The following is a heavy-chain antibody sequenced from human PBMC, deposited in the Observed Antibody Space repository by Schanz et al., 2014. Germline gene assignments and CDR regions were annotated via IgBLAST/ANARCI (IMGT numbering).Heavy chain of an antibody. CDR1: GYSFTTYG. CDR2: INAHTGNT. D-gene: IGHD6-13*01. Sequence: QVQLVQSAPEVKKPGASVKVSCKASGYSFTTYGLNWVRQAPGQGPEWMGWINAHTGNTQYAQKFQGRVNMTRDTSTSTVYMELSSLRSEDTAVYYCARDGEAAAGCDYWGQGTLVTVSS. CDR3: ARDGEAAAGCDY. J-gene: IGHJ4*02. V-gene: IGHV1-18*01.